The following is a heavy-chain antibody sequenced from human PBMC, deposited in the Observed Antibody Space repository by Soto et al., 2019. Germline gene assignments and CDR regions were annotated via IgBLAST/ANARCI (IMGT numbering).Heavy chain of an antibody. CDR2: INAGNGNT. J-gene: IGHJ5*02. V-gene: IGHV1-3*01. CDR3: ARDLVTGRRVAGTAFIRFDP. D-gene: IGHD6-19*01. Sequence: ASVKVSCKASGYTFTSYAMHWVRQAPGQRLEWMGWINAGNGNTKYSQKFQGRVTITRDTSASTAYMELSSLRSEDTAVYYCARDLVTGRRVAGTAFIRFDPWGQGTLATVSS. CDR1: GYTFTSYA.